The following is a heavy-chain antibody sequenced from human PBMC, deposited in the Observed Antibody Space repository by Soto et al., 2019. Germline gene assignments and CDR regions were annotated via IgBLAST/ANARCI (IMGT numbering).Heavy chain of an antibody. CDR1: GGSISSGVYY. Sequence: SETLSLTCTVSGGSISSGVYYWSWIRQHPGKGLEWIGYIYYSGSTYYNPSLKSRVTISVDTSKNQFSLKLSSVTAADTAVYYCAREVRYYDFWSGPLDYWGQGTLVTVSS. V-gene: IGHV4-31*03. CDR3: AREVRYYDFWSGPLDY. D-gene: IGHD3-3*01. J-gene: IGHJ4*02. CDR2: IYYSGST.